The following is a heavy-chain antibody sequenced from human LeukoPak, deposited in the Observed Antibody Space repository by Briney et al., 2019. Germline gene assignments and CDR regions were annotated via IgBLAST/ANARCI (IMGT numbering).Heavy chain of an antibody. CDR1: GGSISSSSYY. CDR3: ARRDIVATIDS. CDR2: IYYSGGT. J-gene: IGHJ4*02. D-gene: IGHD5-12*01. V-gene: IGHV4-39*01. Sequence: KPSETLSLTCTVSGGSISSSSYYWAWIRQPPGKGLEWIGSIYYSGGTFYNPSLKSRLTISADTSKNQFSLTLTSVSAADTTVYYCARRDIVATIDSWGQGTLVTVSS.